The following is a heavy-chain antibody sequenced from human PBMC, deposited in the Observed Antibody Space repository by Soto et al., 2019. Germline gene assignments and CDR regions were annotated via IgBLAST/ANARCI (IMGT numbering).Heavy chain of an antibody. J-gene: IGHJ6*02. CDR2: ISPYNGHT. CDR1: GYIFNGYG. Sequence: QIHLVQSGGEVKKPGASVNLSCKASGYIFNGYGISWVRQAPGQGLEWMGWISPYNGHTEYSQSLQGRLTVTADTSTTTVYRELRSLRSDDTAVYYCARGGSGYHTGRGFAGAMDVWGQGTTVTVSS. CDR3: ARGGSGYHTGRGFAGAMDV. D-gene: IGHD3-3*01. V-gene: IGHV1-18*04.